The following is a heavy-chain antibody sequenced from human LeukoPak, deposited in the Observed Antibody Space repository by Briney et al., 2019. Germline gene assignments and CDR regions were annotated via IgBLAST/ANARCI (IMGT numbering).Heavy chain of an antibody. CDR1: GGSISSYY. CDR2: IYYSGST. D-gene: IGHD6-19*01. V-gene: IGHV4-59*01. J-gene: IGHJ4*02. CDR3: ARERGAGPFDY. Sequence: PSETLSLTCTVSGGSISSYYWSWIRQPPGKGLEWIGYIYYSGSTNYNPSLKSRVTISVDTSKNQFSLKLSSVTAADTAVYYCARERGAGPFDYWGQGTLVIVSS.